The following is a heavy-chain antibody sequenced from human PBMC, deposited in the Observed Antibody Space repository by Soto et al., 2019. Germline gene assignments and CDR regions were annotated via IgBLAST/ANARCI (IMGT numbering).Heavy chain of an antibody. CDR2: ISNDDSNE. J-gene: IGHJ4*02. D-gene: IGHD1-26*01. CDR1: GFTFSNYA. CDR3: ARDPRWRELLLDY. V-gene: IGHV3-30-3*01. Sequence: QVQLVESGGGVVQPGRSLRLSCAASGFTFSNYAMHWVRQAPGKGLEWVSFISNDDSNEYADSVKGRFTISRDNSKNTLYLQMINLRPEDTAVYYCARDPRWRELLLDYWGQGTLVTVSS.